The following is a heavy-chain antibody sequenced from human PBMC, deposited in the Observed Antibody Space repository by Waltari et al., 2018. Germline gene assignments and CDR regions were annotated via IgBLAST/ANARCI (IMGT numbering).Heavy chain of an antibody. D-gene: IGHD2-15*01. Sequence: QVQLQESGPGLVKPSEPLSLTCTVSGGSISTYYWSWLRQPPGKGLEWIGYFYYSGNTNYNPSLKSRVTLSVDTPKNLFSLKLTSVTAADTAIYYCARLHCGDGICYDAFDIWGQGTMVTVSS. J-gene: IGHJ3*02. CDR1: GGSISTYY. CDR3: ARLHCGDGICYDAFDI. V-gene: IGHV4-59*01. CDR2: FYYSGNT.